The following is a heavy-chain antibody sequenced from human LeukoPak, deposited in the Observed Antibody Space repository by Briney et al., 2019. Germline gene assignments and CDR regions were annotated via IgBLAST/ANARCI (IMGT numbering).Heavy chain of an antibody. CDR2: IRSKAYGGTT. CDR3: TRDRLPGYSSGWYGTGNDY. Sequence: GGSLRLSCAASGFTFSSYWMSWVRQAPGKGLEWVGFIRSKAYGGTTEYAASVKGRFTISRDDSKSIAYLQMNSLKTEDTAVYYCTRDRLPGYSSGWYGTGNDYWGQGTLVTVSS. J-gene: IGHJ4*02. CDR1: GFTFSSYW. D-gene: IGHD6-19*01. V-gene: IGHV3-49*04.